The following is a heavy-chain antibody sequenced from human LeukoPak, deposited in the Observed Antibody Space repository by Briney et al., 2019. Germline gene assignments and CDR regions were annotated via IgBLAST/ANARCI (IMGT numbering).Heavy chain of an antibody. CDR2: ISSSGSSL. CDR3: ARDPFRSIVGATTS. CDR1: GFNFSDYY. J-gene: IGHJ4*02. D-gene: IGHD1-26*01. V-gene: IGHV3-11*01. Sequence: GGSLRLSCAASGFNFSDYYMSWIRQSPGKGLEWISYISSSGSSLYYVDSVRGRFTISRDNAKNSLYLQMNSLRAEDTAVYYCARDPFRSIVGATTSWGQGTLVTVSS.